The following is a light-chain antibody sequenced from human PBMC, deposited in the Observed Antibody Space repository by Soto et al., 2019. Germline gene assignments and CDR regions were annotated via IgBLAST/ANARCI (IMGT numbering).Light chain of an antibody. V-gene: IGKV3-20*01. CDR1: QSVSSNY. Sequence: EIVLTQSPGTLSFSPGERATLSCRASQSVSSNYLAWYQQRPGQAPRLLIYGASNRATGVPDRFSGSGSGTDFTLTISRLELEDFAVYSCQQYGSSPFYTFGQGTKLEIK. CDR2: GAS. CDR3: QQYGSSPFYT. J-gene: IGKJ2*01.